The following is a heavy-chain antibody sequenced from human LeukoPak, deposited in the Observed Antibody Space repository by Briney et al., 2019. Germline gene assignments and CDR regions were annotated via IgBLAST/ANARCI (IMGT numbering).Heavy chain of an antibody. Sequence: PSETLSLTCTVSGYSISSGYYWGWIRQPPGKGLEWIGSIYHSGSTNYNPSLKGRATISVDTSKNHFSLKLSSVTAADTAVYYCARDTGWFGESGLDYWGQGTLVTVSS. CDR2: IYHSGST. CDR3: ARDTGWFGESGLDY. V-gene: IGHV4-38-2*02. CDR1: GYSISSGYY. J-gene: IGHJ4*02. D-gene: IGHD3-10*01.